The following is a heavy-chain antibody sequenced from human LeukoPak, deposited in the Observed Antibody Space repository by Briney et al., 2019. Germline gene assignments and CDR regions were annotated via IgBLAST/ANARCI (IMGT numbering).Heavy chain of an antibody. D-gene: IGHD3-22*01. Sequence: SGGSLRLSCAASGFTFSSYSMNWVRQAPGKGLEWVSAISGSGGSTYYADSVKGRFTISRDNSKNTLYLQMNSLRAEDTAVYYCAKDLPITMIVVAPVFDIWGQGTMVTVSS. CDR1: GFTFSSYS. CDR3: AKDLPITMIVVAPVFDI. J-gene: IGHJ3*02. CDR2: ISGSGGST. V-gene: IGHV3-23*01.